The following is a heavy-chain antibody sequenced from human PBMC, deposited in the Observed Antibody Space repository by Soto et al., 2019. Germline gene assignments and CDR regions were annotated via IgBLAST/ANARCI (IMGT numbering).Heavy chain of an antibody. CDR2: INAGNGNT. Sequence: ASVKVSCKASGYTFNSYGISWVRQAPGQRLEWMGWINAGNGNTKYSQNFQGRVTFTRDTSANTAYMELTSLISEDTAVYYCARPKDYDACLDSWGQGTLVTVSS. CDR1: GYTFNSYG. CDR3: ARPKDYDACLDS. V-gene: IGHV1-3*01. D-gene: IGHD3-22*01. J-gene: IGHJ4*02.